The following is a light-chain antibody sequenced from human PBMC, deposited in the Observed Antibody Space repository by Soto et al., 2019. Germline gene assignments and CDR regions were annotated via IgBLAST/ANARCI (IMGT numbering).Light chain of an antibody. Sequence: ESVLTQSPGTLSLSPGERVTLSCRASQSVSSNYLAWYHQKPGQAPRLLIYGASTRATGIPDRFSGSGSGTDFTLTISRLEPEDSAVYYCQQYGSSPTWTFGQGTKVDIK. CDR1: QSVSSNY. J-gene: IGKJ1*01. V-gene: IGKV3-20*01. CDR3: QQYGSSPTWT. CDR2: GAS.